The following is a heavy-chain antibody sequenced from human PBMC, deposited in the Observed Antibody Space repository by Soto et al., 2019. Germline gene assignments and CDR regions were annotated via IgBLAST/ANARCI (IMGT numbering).Heavy chain of an antibody. J-gene: IGHJ6*02. CDR2: TSYDGSKK. CDR3: ARVDPPGMGIKPSGHYYYYGMDV. CDR1: GFTFSSYA. Sequence: QVQLVESGGGVVQPGRSLRLSCAASGFTFSSYAMHWVRQAPGKGLEWVAVTSYDGSKKHYADSVKGRFSISRDKSKNTLYLQMNSLRAEDTAVYYCARVDPPGMGIKPSGHYYYYGMDVWGQGTTVTGSS. V-gene: IGHV3-30-3*01. D-gene: IGHD6-19*01.